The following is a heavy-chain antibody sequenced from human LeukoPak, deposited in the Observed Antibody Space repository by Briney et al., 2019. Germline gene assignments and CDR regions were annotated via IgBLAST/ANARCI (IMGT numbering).Heavy chain of an antibody. CDR3: ARDRGYYGSGSYRPFDY. CDR2: ISSSSSYI. CDR1: GFTFSSYS. D-gene: IGHD3-10*01. J-gene: IGHJ4*02. Sequence: GGSLRLSCAASGFTFSSYSMNWARQAPGKGLEWVSSISSSSSYIYYADSVKGRFTISRDNAKNSLYLQMNSLRAEDTAVYYCARDRGYYGSGSYRPFDYWGQGTLVTVSS. V-gene: IGHV3-21*01.